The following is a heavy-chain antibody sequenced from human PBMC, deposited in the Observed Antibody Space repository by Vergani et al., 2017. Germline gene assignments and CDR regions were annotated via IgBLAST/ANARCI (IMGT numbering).Heavy chain of an antibody. J-gene: IGHJ5*01. V-gene: IGHV3-23*01. Sequence: EVQLSESGGGLVQPGGSLRLSCAASGFTFSSYAMSWVRQAPGKGREWVSGISGCGNNAYYADSVKGRFTISRDNSKNTLYLQMNSLRVEDTAVYYCVKVSSSWIPYYFDSWGQGTLVTVSS. CDR3: VKVSSSWIPYYFDS. D-gene: IGHD6-13*01. CDR2: ISGCGNNA. CDR1: GFTFSSYA.